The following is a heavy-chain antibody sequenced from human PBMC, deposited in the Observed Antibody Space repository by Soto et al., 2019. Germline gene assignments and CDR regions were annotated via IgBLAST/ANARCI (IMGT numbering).Heavy chain of an antibody. J-gene: IGHJ4*02. CDR3: ARGGEMGVNDY. CDR2: IRSGTNNYLT. D-gene: IGHD3-16*01. V-gene: IGHV3-73*02. CDR1: GFSFSDSA. Sequence: EVQLVESGGGLVQPGGSLKLSCAASGFSFSDSAMHWVRQAPGKGLEWVARIRSGTNNYLTAYPASVTGRFTISRDDSKNTTYLKRDGRTSEDTAMYFWARGGEMGVNDYWGQGIMVTVSS.